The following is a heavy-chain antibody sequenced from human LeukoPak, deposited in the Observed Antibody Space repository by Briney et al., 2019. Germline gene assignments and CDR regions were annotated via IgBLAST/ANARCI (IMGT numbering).Heavy chain of an antibody. Sequence: PSETLSLTCTVSGGSISSYYWSWIRQPPGKGLEWIGYIYYSGSTNYNPSLKSQVTISVNTSKNQFSLKLSSVTAADTAVYYCARHYYYDSSGYYYYFDYWGQGTLVTVSS. CDR3: ARHYYYDSSGYYYYFDY. CDR2: IYYSGST. V-gene: IGHV4-59*08. J-gene: IGHJ4*02. CDR1: GGSISSYY. D-gene: IGHD3-22*01.